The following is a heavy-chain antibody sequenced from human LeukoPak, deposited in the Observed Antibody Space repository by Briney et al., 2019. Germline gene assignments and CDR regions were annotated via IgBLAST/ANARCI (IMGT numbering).Heavy chain of an antibody. CDR1: GFTFSSYG. CDR3: AKDGRGLLWFGESLLDY. J-gene: IGHJ4*02. Sequence: PGRSLRLSCAASGFTFSSYGMHWVRQAPGKGLEWVAVISYDGSNKYYADSVKGRFTISRDNSKNTLYLQMNSLRAEDTAVYYCAKDGRGLLWFGESLLDYWGQGTLVTVSS. V-gene: IGHV3-30*18. CDR2: ISYDGSNK. D-gene: IGHD3-10*01.